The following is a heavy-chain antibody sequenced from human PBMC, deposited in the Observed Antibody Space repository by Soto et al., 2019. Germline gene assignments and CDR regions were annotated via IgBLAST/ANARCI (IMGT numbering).Heavy chain of an antibody. D-gene: IGHD1-26*01. CDR1: GGSISSYY. J-gene: IGHJ4*02. CDR2: IYYSGST. CDR3: ARRRGYSGSYYGFDY. Sequence: ASETLSLTCTVSGGSISSYYWSWIRQPPGKGLEWIGYIYYSGSTNYNPSLKSRVTISVDTSKNQFSLKLSSVTAADTAVYYCARRRGYSGSYYGFDYWGQGTLVTVSS. V-gene: IGHV4-59*01.